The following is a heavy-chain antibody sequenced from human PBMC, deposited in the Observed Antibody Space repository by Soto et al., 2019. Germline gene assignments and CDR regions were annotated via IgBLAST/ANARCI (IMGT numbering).Heavy chain of an antibody. Sequence: ASVKVSFKASGYTFTGSYMHWVRQAPGQGLEWMGWINPNSGGTNYAQKFQGWVTMTRDTSISTAYMELSRLRSDDTAVYYCARDPAGGWNWYLDLWGRGTLVTVSS. J-gene: IGHJ2*01. V-gene: IGHV1-2*04. CDR2: INPNSGGT. CDR1: GYTFTGSY. CDR3: ARDPAGGWNWYLDL. D-gene: IGHD6-19*01.